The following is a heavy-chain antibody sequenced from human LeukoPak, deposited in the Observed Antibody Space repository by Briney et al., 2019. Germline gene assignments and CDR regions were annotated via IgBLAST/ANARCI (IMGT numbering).Heavy chain of an antibody. Sequence: SETLSLTCTVSGGSISDYYWSWIRQPAGKGLEWIGHIYTSASGSTNYNPSLKSRVTMSVGTSKNQLSLRPSSVTAADTAVYYCARDLKWSYGTEYWGQGTLVTVSS. CDR1: GGSISDYY. V-gene: IGHV4-4*07. CDR3: ARDLKWSYGTEY. J-gene: IGHJ4*02. CDR2: IYTSASGST. D-gene: IGHD1-26*01.